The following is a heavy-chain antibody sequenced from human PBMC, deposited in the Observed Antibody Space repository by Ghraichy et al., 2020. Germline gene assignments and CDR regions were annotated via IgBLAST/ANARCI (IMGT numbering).Heavy chain of an antibody. J-gene: IGHJ4*02. CDR2: IKEDGSKE. CDR1: GFIFSRYW. Sequence: GGSLRLSCAAPGFIFSRYWMAWVRQAPGKGPEWVANIKEDGSKEYYVDSVEGRFTISRDNARNSLYLQMNSLRAEDTAVYYCVRDFAHSWDYWGQGTLVIVSS. D-gene: IGHD3-3*01. CDR3: VRDFAHSWDY. V-gene: IGHV3-7*01.